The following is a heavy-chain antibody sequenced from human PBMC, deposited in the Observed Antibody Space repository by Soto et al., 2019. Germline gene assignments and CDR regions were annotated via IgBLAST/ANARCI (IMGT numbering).Heavy chain of an antibody. V-gene: IGHV3-23*01. CDR1: GFIFSEYA. D-gene: IGHD3-3*02. CDR3: ARDSLNRTGIYDPFDI. Sequence: EAQLLESGGGLIQPGGSLRLSCVASGFIFSEYAMSWVRQAPGKGLEWVSVIGGDGGSPIYADSVKGRFTISRDNSKNTLYLQMDSLRADDTAVYYCARDSLNRTGIYDPFDIWGQGRVVSVSS. CDR2: IGGDGGSP. J-gene: IGHJ3*02.